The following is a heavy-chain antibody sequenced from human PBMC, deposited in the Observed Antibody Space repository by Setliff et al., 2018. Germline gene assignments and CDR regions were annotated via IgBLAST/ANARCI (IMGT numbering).Heavy chain of an antibody. D-gene: IGHD2-2*02. CDR3: AKGGQMGQQYRNYFDY. CDR2: INIGGGSA. J-gene: IGHJ4*02. CDR1: GYPFTSYY. V-gene: IGHV1-46*01. Sequence: GASVKVSCKASGYPFTSYYMYWLRQAPGQGPEWLGIINIGGGSASYAQKFQDRVTMTRDTSTSTVYLEVTSLTSEDTAVYYCAKGGQMGQQYRNYFDYWGQGTLVTVSS.